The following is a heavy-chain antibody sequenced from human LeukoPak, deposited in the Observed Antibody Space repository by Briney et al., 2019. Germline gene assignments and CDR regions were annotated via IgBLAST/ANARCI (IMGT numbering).Heavy chain of an antibody. CDR3: ASDRRATVTTRANPYYYYDMDV. D-gene: IGHD4-17*01. CDR2: INHSGST. CDR1: GFPFSSYA. Sequence: GSLRLSCAASGFPFSSYAMTWVRQAPGKGLEWIGEINHSGSTNYNPSLKSRVTISVDTSKNQFSLKLSSVTAADTAVYYCASDRRATVTTRANPYYYYDMDVWGQGTTVTVSS. J-gene: IGHJ6*02. V-gene: IGHV4-34*01.